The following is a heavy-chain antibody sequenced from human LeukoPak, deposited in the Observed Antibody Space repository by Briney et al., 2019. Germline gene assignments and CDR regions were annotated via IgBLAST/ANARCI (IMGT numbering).Heavy chain of an antibody. D-gene: IGHD1-26*01. CDR1: GYTFTAYW. J-gene: IGHJ3*02. Sequence: RGESLRISCQGSGYTFTAYWIGWVRQMPGKGLEWVGIIHPGDSDTRYSPSFQGQVTISADKSITTAYLQWSSLKASDTAMYYCGRHQHSGSYGAFDIWGQGTMVTVSS. CDR3: GRHQHSGSYGAFDI. V-gene: IGHV5-51*01. CDR2: IHPGDSDT.